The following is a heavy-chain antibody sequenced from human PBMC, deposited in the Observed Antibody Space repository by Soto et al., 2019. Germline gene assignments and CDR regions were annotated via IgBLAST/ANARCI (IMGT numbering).Heavy chain of an antibody. Sequence: PGGSLRLSCAASGFTFSSYAMSWVRQAPGKGLEWVSAISGSGGSTYYADSVKGRFTISRDNSKNTLYLQMNSLRAEDTAVYYCAKAKPRITGTTQGYYYYGMDVWGQGTTVTVSS. J-gene: IGHJ6*02. V-gene: IGHV3-23*01. CDR3: AKAKPRITGTTQGYYYYGMDV. CDR2: ISGSGGST. D-gene: IGHD1-7*01. CDR1: GFTFSSYA.